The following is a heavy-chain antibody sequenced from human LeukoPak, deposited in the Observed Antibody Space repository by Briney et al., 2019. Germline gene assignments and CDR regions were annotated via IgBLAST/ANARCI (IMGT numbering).Heavy chain of an antibody. V-gene: IGHV4-59*08. J-gene: IGHJ4*02. Sequence: SETLSLTCTVSGGSISYSYWSWIRQPPGKGLEWIGYIYYSGSTNYNPSLKSRVTISVDTSKDQFSLKLDSVTAADTAVYYCARRAVQDYYFDYWGQGALVTVSS. CDR2: IYYSGST. CDR1: GGSISYSY. D-gene: IGHD1-1*01. CDR3: ARRAVQDYYFDY.